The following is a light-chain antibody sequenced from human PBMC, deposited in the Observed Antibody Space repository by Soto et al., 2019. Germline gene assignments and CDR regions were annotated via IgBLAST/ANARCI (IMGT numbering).Light chain of an antibody. J-gene: IGKJ5*01. CDR1: QGISTY. Sequence: DIQIPQSPSSLSAPVGDRVTITCRGSQGISTYXAWYQQKQGKVPKLLIDDASTWPSGGPSRLSGSGSGTDFTLTISSLQPEDFASEYFQKYSSAISTFGQGTRLDI. V-gene: IGKV1-27*01. CDR2: DAS. CDR3: QKYSSAIST.